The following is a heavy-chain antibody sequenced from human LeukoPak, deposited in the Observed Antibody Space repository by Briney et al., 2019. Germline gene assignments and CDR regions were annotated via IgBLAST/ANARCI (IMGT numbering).Heavy chain of an antibody. Sequence: SETLSLTCAVYGGSFSGYYWSWIRQPPGKGLEWIGEINHSGSTNYNPSLKSRVTISVDTSKNQFSLKLSSVTAADTAVYYCATLSIAAAFGAFDIWGQGTMVTVSS. V-gene: IGHV4-34*01. D-gene: IGHD6-13*01. CDR3: ATLSIAAAFGAFDI. J-gene: IGHJ3*02. CDR2: INHSGST. CDR1: GGSFSGYY.